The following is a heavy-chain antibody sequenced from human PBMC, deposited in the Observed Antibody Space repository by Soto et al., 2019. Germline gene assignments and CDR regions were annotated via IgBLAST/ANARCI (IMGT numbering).Heavy chain of an antibody. Sequence: SETLSLTCTVSGGPISSSSYYWGWIRQPPGKGLEWIGSIYYSGSTYYNPSLKSRVTISVDTSKNQFSLKLSSVTAADTAVYYCVVGYCTNGVCYTDFDYWGQGTLVTVSS. CDR2: IYYSGST. J-gene: IGHJ4*02. CDR1: GGPISSSSYY. CDR3: VVGYCTNGVCYTDFDY. D-gene: IGHD2-8*01. V-gene: IGHV4-39*01.